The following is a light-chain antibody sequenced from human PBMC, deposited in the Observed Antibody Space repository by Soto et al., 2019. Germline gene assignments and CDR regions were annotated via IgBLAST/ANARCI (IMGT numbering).Light chain of an antibody. CDR3: QQSYSSPYT. CDR1: QSISSS. CDR2: AAS. J-gene: IGKJ2*01. Sequence: DIQMTQSPSSLSASVGDRVTITCRASQSISSSLNWYQQKPGKAPKLLIYAASSLQSGVPSRFSGSGSGTDFTLTISSLQPEDFATYTCQQSYSSPYTFGQGTKVEIK. V-gene: IGKV1-39*01.